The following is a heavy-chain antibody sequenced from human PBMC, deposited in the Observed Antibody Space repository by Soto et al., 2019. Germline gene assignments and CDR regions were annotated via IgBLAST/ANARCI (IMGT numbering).Heavy chain of an antibody. CDR3: AGEYDYIWGSSQQPTSGFEH. CDR1: GFTFSSYA. Sequence: EVQLLESGGGLVQPGGSLRLSCAASGFTFSSYAMSWVRQAPGKGLEWVSAISGSGGSTYYADSVKGRFTISRDNSKNTLYLQMNSLRAEDTAVYYCAGEYDYIWGSSQQPTSGFEHWGQGTLVTASS. J-gene: IGHJ4*02. V-gene: IGHV3-23*01. CDR2: ISGSGGST. D-gene: IGHD3-16*01.